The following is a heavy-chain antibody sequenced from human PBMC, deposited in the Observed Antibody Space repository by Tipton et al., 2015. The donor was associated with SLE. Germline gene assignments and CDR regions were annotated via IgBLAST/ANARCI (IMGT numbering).Heavy chain of an antibody. CDR3: ARLEEGGP. CDR2: INHSGST. CDR1: GGSFSGYY. V-gene: IGHV4-34*01. D-gene: IGHD1-1*01. J-gene: IGHJ5*02. Sequence: LRLSCAVYGGSFSGYYWSWIRQPPGKGLEWIGEINHSGSTNYNPSLKSRVTISVDTSKNQFSLKLSSVTAADTAVYYCARLEEGGPWGQGTLVTVSS.